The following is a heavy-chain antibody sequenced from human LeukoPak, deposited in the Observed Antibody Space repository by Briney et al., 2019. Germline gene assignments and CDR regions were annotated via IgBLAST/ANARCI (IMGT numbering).Heavy chain of an antibody. CDR3: AKEHDSSGYYASYFDY. V-gene: IGHV3-7*03. CDR2: INQDGSQK. J-gene: IGHJ4*02. Sequence: GGSLRLSCAGSGFTFSSHWIGWVRQAPGKGLEWVAHINQDGSQKYYVDSVEGRFAISRDNSKNTLYLQMNSLRAEDTAVYYCAKEHDSSGYYASYFDYWGQGTLVTVSS. CDR1: GFTFSSHW. D-gene: IGHD3-22*01.